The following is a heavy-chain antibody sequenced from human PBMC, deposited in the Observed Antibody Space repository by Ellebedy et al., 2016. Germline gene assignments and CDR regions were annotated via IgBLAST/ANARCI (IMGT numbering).Heavy chain of an antibody. V-gene: IGHV5-10-1*01. CDR2: IDPSDSYT. Sequence: GESLKISXKGSGYSFTSYWISWVRQMPGKGLEWMGRIDPSDSYTNYSPSFQGHVTISADKSISTAYLQWSSLKASDTAMYYCARQGMVRGLDHTNWFDPWGQGTLVTVSS. J-gene: IGHJ5*02. CDR3: ARQGMVRGLDHTNWFDP. D-gene: IGHD3-10*01. CDR1: GYSFTSYW.